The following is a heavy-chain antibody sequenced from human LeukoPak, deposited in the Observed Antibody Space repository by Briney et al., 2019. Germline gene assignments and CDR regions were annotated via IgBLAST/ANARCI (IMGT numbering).Heavy chain of an antibody. CDR2: ISAYNGNT. D-gene: IGHD6-19*01. J-gene: IGHJ4*02. CDR3: AGIAVVGTSYFDY. Sequence: GASVKVSFKASGYTFTSFGISWVRQAPGQGLEWMGWISAYNGNTNSAQKLQGRVTMTTDTSTSTAYMELRSLRPDDTAVYYCAGIAVVGTSYFDYWGQGTLVTTSS. CDR1: GYTFTSFG. V-gene: IGHV1-18*01.